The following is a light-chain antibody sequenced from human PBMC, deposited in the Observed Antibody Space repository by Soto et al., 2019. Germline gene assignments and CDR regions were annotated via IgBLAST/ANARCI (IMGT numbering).Light chain of an antibody. Sequence: IVLTQSPGTLSLSPGERATLSCRTSQSVSNTYVAWYQQKPGQATRLLIYDTSSRVTGIPDRVSGSGSGTDVTLTISRLEPEDFAVFYCQQRSNWPLTFGGGTKVDIK. CDR1: QSVSNTY. CDR2: DTS. J-gene: IGKJ4*01. CDR3: QQRSNWPLT. V-gene: IGKV3D-20*02.